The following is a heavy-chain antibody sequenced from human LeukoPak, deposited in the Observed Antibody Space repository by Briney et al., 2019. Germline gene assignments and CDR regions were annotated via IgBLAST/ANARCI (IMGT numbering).Heavy chain of an antibody. CDR1: GGTFSSYA. V-gene: IGHV1-69*06. J-gene: IGHJ4*02. CDR2: IIPIFGTA. D-gene: IGHD6-19*01. Sequence: GASVKVSCKASGGTFSSYAISWVRQAPGQGLEWMGGIIPIFGTANYAQKFQGRVTITADKSTSTAYMELSSLRSEDTAVYYCASTLIEGCSGCQNRGDYWGQGTLVTVSS. CDR3: ASTLIEGCSGCQNRGDY.